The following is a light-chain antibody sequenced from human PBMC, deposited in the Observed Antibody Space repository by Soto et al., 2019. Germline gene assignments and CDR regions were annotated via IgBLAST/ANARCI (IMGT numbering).Light chain of an antibody. Sequence: DIQMTQSPSTLSASVGDRVTITCRASQSISSWLAWYQQKPGKAPDLLIYKASSLKSGVPSRFSGSGSGTEFTLTISSLQPDDFATYYCQQYYTYSRTFGQGTKVEIK. CDR2: KAS. CDR3: QQYYTYSRT. V-gene: IGKV1-5*03. J-gene: IGKJ1*01. CDR1: QSISSW.